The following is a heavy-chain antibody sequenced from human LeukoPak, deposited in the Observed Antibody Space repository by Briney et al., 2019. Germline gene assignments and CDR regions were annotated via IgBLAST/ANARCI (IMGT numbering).Heavy chain of an antibody. D-gene: IGHD6-6*01. J-gene: IGHJ5*02. CDR3: ARDKIAARPEPDWFDP. V-gene: IGHV1-18*01. Sequence: GASVKVSCKASGYTFTSYGISWVRQAPGQGLEWMGWISAYNGNTNYAQKLQGRVTMTTDTSTSTAYMELRSLRSDDTAVYYCARDKIAARPEPDWFDPWGQGTLVTVSS. CDR1: GYTFTSYG. CDR2: ISAYNGNT.